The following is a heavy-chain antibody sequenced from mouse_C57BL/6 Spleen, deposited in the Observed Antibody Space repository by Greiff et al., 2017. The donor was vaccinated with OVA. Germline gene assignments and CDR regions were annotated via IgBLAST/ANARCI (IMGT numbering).Heavy chain of an antibody. J-gene: IGHJ2*01. CDR1: GYTFTDYE. CDR2: IDPETGGT. Sequence: QVQLQQSGAELVRPGASVTLSCKASGYTFTDYEMHWVKQTPVHGLEWIGAIDPETGGTAYNQKFKGKAILTADKSSRTAYMELRSLTSEDSAVYYCTRHGSSHFDYWGQGTTLTVSS. V-gene: IGHV1-15*01. D-gene: IGHD1-1*01. CDR3: TRHGSSHFDY.